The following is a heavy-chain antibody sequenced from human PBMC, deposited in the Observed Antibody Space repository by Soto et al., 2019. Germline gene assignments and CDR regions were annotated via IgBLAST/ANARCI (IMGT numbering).Heavy chain of an antibody. Sequence: SENLPHTYAVYGGSFSGYSWSWIRQPPGKGLEWIGEINHSGSTNYNPSLKSRVTISVDTSKNQFSLKLTSVTAADTAMYYRARGGGAGTTSWFDPWGQGTLVTVSS. CDR1: GGSFSGYS. J-gene: IGHJ5*02. CDR2: INHSGST. CDR3: ARGGGAGTTSWFDP. D-gene: IGHD1-7*01. V-gene: IGHV4-34*01.